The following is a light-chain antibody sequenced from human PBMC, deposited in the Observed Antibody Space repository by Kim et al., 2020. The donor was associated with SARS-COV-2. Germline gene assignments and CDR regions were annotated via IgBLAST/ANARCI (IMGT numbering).Light chain of an antibody. CDR3: QQRSNWPLT. CDR2: DAS. J-gene: IGKJ4*01. Sequence: EIVLTQSPATLSFSPGERATLSCRASQSVNSYLAWYQQKPGQAPRLLIYDASNRATGIPARFSGSGSGTDFTLTISSLEPEDFAVYYCQQRSNWPLTFGGVTKVDIK. CDR1: QSVNSY. V-gene: IGKV3-11*01.